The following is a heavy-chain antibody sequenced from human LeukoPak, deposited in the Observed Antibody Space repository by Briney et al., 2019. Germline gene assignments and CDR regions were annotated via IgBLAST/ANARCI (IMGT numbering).Heavy chain of an antibody. J-gene: IGHJ3*02. V-gene: IGHV3-21*04. Sequence: GGSLRLSCAASGFTFSSYNMNWVRQAPGKGLEWVSSISSSSSYIYYADSVKGRFTISRDNAKNSLYLQMNSLRAEDTAVYYCAKVSMIVVVIIPDAFDIWGQGTMVTVSS. CDR2: ISSSSSYI. D-gene: IGHD3-22*01. CDR1: GFTFSSYN. CDR3: AKVSMIVVVIIPDAFDI.